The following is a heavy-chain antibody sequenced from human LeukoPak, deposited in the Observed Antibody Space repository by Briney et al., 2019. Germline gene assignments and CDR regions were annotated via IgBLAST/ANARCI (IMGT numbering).Heavy chain of an antibody. J-gene: IGHJ5*02. CDR3: ARVSPSVRTSAGKFDP. CDR1: GGSIDSYY. D-gene: IGHD1-14*01. Sequence: SETLSLTCTVSGGSIDSYYWSWIRQPPGKGLEWIGYIYHSGSTKYNPSLKSRVTISGDTSKNQFSLKLSSVTAADTAVYYCARVSPSVRTSAGKFDPWGQGTLVTVSS. CDR2: IYHSGST. V-gene: IGHV4-59*01.